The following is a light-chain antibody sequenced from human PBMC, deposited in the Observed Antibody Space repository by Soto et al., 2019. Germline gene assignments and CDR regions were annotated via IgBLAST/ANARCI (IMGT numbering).Light chain of an antibody. CDR2: GAS. CDR3: QQYVSIPLT. J-gene: IGKJ4*01. CDR1: QSVTYN. Sequence: ETMLTQSPATLSASPGERVTLSCRATQSVTYNLAWYQQKPGQAPRLLIYGASTRATGIPARFSGRGSGTEFTLTITSLQSEDFAVYYCQQYVSIPLTFGGGTKGDSK. V-gene: IGKV3-15*01.